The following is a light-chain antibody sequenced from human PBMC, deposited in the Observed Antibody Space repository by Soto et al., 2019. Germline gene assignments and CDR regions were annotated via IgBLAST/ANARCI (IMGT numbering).Light chain of an antibody. V-gene: IGKV3-15*01. J-gene: IGKJ1*01. Sequence: EIVMTQSPGTLSVSPGERATLSCRASQRVSSNLAWYQQKPGQPPRLLIYDASTRATDIPARFSGSGSGTEFSLTISSPQSEDYAVYYCQQYSDWPPWTFGQGTKVEIK. CDR3: QQYSDWPPWT. CDR2: DAS. CDR1: QRVSSN.